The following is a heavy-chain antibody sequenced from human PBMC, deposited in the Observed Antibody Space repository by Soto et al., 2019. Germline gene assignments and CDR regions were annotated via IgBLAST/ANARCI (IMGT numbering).Heavy chain of an antibody. CDR1: GGSISSYY. CDR3: ARGAVGYCSGGSCYGPGAFDI. CDR2: IYYSGST. D-gene: IGHD2-15*01. J-gene: IGHJ3*02. V-gene: IGHV4-59*01. Sequence: SETLSLTCTVSGGSISSYYWSWIRQPPGKGLEWIGYIYYSGSTNYNPSLKSRVTISVDTSKNQFSLKLSSVTAADTAVYYCARGAVGYCSGGSCYGPGAFDIWGQGTMVTVSS.